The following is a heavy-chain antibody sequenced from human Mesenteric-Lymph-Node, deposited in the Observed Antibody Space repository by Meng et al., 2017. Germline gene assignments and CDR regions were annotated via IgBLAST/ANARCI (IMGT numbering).Heavy chain of an antibody. CDR3: ARDPYATGWAG. Sequence: QVQLRESGPALVKPPETLSRTCAVYGGSFSGYYWSWIRQPPGKGLEWIGEINHSGSTNYNPSLKSRVTISVDTSKNQFSLKLSSVTAADTAVYYCARDPYATGWAGWGQGTLVTVSS. CDR1: GGSFSGYY. V-gene: IGHV4-34*01. J-gene: IGHJ4*02. D-gene: IGHD6-19*01. CDR2: INHSGST.